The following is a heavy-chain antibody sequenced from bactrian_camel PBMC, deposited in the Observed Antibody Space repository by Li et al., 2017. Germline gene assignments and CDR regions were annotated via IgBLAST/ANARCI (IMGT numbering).Heavy chain of an antibody. D-gene: IGHD4*01. CDR1: GHTKDNYC. CDR3: AEAPYRDGFSTKC. Sequence: VQLVESGGGSVQTGGSLRLSCVASGHTKDNYCMAWFRQTPGKEREGVAAIDSDGRTTYVESVKGRFTISHDKSKNTAYQQMNDLKPEDTAMYYCAEAPYRDGFSTKCRGQGTQVTIS. V-gene: IGHV3S53*01. CDR2: IDSDGRT. J-gene: IGHJ4*01.